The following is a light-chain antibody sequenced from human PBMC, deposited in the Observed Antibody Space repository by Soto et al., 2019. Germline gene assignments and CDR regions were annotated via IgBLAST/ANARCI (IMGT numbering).Light chain of an antibody. CDR1: TSDVGGFNY. J-gene: IGLJ2*01. V-gene: IGLV2-14*01. CDR2: GVS. CDR3: ASYTRSDSVV. Sequence: QSALTQPASVSGSPGQSITISCTGTTSDVGGFNYVSWYQHHPGTAPKLMIYGVSYRPSGVSNRFSASKSGNTASLTISGLQAEDEADYYCASYTRSDSVVFGGGTQLTVL.